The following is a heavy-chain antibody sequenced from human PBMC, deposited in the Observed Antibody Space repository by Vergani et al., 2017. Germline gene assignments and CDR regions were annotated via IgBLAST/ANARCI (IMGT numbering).Heavy chain of an antibody. J-gene: IGHJ5*02. Sequence: QVQLVESGGGVVQPGGSLRLSCAASGFTFSSYGMHWVRKAPGKGLEWVAVTWYDGNNKQYADSVKGRFTISRDNSKSTMYLQMNSLRDEDTGVYYCARDLRLLYNRFDPWGQGTLVTVSS. D-gene: IGHD1-14*01. CDR1: GFTFSSYG. V-gene: IGHV3-33*01. CDR2: TWYDGNNK. CDR3: ARDLRLLYNRFDP.